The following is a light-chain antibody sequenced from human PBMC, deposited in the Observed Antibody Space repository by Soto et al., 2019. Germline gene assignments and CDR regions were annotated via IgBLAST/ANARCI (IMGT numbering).Light chain of an antibody. CDR2: CNN. CDR3: AAWDDSLNGWV. V-gene: IGLV1-44*01. J-gene: IGLJ3*02. Sequence: QSVLTQPPSASGTPGQRVTISCSGRSSHIGSNTVNWYQQLPGTAPKLLIYCNNQRPSWVPDRFSGSKSGTSASLAISGLQSEEDADYYCAAWDDSLNGWVFGGGTKLTVL. CDR1: SSHIGSNT.